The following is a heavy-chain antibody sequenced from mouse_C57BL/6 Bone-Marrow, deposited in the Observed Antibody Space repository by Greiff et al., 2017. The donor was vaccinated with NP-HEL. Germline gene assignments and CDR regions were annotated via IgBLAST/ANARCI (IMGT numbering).Heavy chain of an antibody. J-gene: IGHJ3*01. CDR1: GFTFSSYA. CDR3: ARGRSSAWFAY. D-gene: IGHD1-3*01. V-gene: IGHV5-4*03. Sequence: EVKLMESGGGLVKPGGSLKLSCAASGFTFSSYAMSWVRQTPEKRLEWVATISDGGSYTYYPDNVKGRFTISRDNAKNNLYLQMSHLKSEDTAMYYCARGRSSAWFAYWSQGTLVTVSA. CDR2: ISDGGSYT.